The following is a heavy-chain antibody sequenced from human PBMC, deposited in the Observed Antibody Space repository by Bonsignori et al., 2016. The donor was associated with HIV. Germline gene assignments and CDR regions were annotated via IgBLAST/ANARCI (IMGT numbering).Heavy chain of an antibody. V-gene: IGHV4-39*01. CDR3: ADRFPHGWTTLGLSYYMDV. CDR1: GGSISSSSYY. Sequence: QLQLQESGPGLVKPSETLSLTCTVSGGSISSSSYYWGWIRQPPGKGLEWIGSIYYSGSTYYNPSLKSRVTISVDTSKNQFSLKLSSVTAADTAVYYCADRFPHGWTTLGLSYYMDVWGKGTTVTVSS. J-gene: IGHJ6*03. CDR2: IYYSGST. D-gene: IGHD2/OR15-2a*01.